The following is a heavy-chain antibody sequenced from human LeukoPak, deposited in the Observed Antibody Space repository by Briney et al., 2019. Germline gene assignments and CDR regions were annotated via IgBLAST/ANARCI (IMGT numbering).Heavy chain of an antibody. V-gene: IGHV1-18*01. CDR2: ISSYNGNT. CDR3: ARDLYYESSGYFLDAFDI. Sequence: ASVKVSCKASGYTFTKYGISWVRQAPGQGLEWMGWISSYNGNTYYAQRLQGRVSMTTDASTTTVYMELRSLRSDDTAVYYCARDLYYESSGYFLDAFDIWGQGTMVTVSS. D-gene: IGHD3-22*01. J-gene: IGHJ3*02. CDR1: GYTFTKYG.